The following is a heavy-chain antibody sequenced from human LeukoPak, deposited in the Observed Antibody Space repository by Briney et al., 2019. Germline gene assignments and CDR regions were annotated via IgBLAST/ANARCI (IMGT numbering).Heavy chain of an antibody. Sequence: GASVKVSCKASGYSFTSFAISWVRQAPGQGLEWLGWISAYNGNANYAQKLQGRVTLTTDTSTSTAYMELRSLRSDDTAVYYCARDEDDFWSGYYRNAFDIWGQGTMVTVSS. J-gene: IGHJ3*02. CDR3: ARDEDDFWSGYYRNAFDI. V-gene: IGHV1-18*01. CDR1: GYSFTSFA. D-gene: IGHD3-3*01. CDR2: ISAYNGNA.